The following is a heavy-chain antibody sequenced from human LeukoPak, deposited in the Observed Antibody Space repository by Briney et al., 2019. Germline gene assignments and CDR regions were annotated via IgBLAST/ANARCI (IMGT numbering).Heavy chain of an antibody. CDR2: IYYSGST. J-gene: IGHJ5*02. CDR1: GGSISSYY. V-gene: IGHV4-59*01. D-gene: IGHD3-3*01. Sequence: SETLSLTCTVSGGSISSYYWGWIRQPPGKGLEWIGYIYYSGSTNYNPSLKSRVTISVDTSKNQFSLKLSSVTAADTAVYYCARVVSGDFWSGYPHPYWFDPWGQGTLVTVSS. CDR3: ARVVSGDFWSGYPHPYWFDP.